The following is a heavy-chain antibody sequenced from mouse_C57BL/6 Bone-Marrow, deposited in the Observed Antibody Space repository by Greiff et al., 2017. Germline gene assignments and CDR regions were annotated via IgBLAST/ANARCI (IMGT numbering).Heavy chain of an antibody. CDR2: ISSGSSTI. CDR3: ARDGYRTFDY. D-gene: IGHD2-3*01. V-gene: IGHV5-17*01. CDR1: GFTFSDYG. Sequence: EVMLVESGGGLVKPGGSLKLSCAASGFTFSDYGMHWVRQAPEKGLEWVAYISSGSSTIYYADTVTGRFTISRDNAKNTLFLQMTSLRSEDTAMYYCARDGYRTFDYWGQGTTLTVSS. J-gene: IGHJ2*01.